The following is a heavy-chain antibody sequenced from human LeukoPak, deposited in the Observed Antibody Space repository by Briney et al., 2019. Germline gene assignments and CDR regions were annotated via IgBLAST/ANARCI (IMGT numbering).Heavy chain of an antibody. CDR1: GGSFSGYY. Sequence: ETLSLTCAVYGGSFSGYYWSWIRQPPGKGLEWIGEINHSGSTNYNPSLKSRVTISVDTSNNQFSLKLSSVTAADTAVYYCARDIYDILTGPLDYWGQGTLVTVSS. CDR3: ARDIYDILTGPLDY. V-gene: IGHV4-34*01. CDR2: INHSGST. D-gene: IGHD3-9*01. J-gene: IGHJ4*02.